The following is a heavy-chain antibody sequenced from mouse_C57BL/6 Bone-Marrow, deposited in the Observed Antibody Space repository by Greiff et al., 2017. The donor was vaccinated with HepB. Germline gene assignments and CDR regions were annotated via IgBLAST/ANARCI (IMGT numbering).Heavy chain of an antibody. J-gene: IGHJ4*01. V-gene: IGHV1-61*01. CDR3: AIYYYGSSPYAMDY. CDR2: IYPSDSET. Sequence: VQLQQPGAELVRPGSSVKLSCKASGYTFTSYWMDWVKQRPGQGLEWIGNIYPSDSETHYNQKFKDKATLTVDKSSSTAYMQLSSLTSEDSAVYYCAIYYYGSSPYAMDYWGQGTSVTVSS. CDR1: GYTFTSYW. D-gene: IGHD1-1*01.